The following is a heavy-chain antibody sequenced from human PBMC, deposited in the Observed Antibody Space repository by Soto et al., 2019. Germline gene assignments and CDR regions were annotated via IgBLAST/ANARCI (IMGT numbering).Heavy chain of an antibody. Sequence: PSETLSLTCTVSGGSISSYYWSWIRQPPGKGLEWIGYIYYSGSTNYNPSLKSRVTISVDTSKNQFSLELSSVTAADTAVYYCARDYGDYYYGMDVWGQGTTVTVSS. D-gene: IGHD4-17*01. CDR1: GGSISSYY. V-gene: IGHV4-59*01. CDR2: IYYSGST. CDR3: ARDYGDYYYGMDV. J-gene: IGHJ6*02.